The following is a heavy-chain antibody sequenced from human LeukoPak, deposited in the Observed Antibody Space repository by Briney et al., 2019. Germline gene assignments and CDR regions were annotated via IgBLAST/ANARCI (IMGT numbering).Heavy chain of an antibody. Sequence: QPGGSLRLSCAASGFSFSSYAMSWVRQAPGKWLEWVSTISGSGHSTYYADSVKGRFTISRDNSKSTLYLQMNSLRAEDTALYYCAKAVVVTATLDDAFDIWGQGTMVTVSS. V-gene: IGHV3-23*01. D-gene: IGHD2-15*01. CDR2: ISGSGHST. J-gene: IGHJ3*02. CDR1: GFSFSSYA. CDR3: AKAVVVTATLDDAFDI.